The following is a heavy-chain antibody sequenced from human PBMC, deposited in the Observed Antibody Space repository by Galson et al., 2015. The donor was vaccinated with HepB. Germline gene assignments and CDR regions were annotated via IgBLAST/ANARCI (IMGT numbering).Heavy chain of an antibody. D-gene: IGHD4-17*01. J-gene: IGHJ3*02. CDR3: AREGDFDYGDYVGAFDI. V-gene: IGHV3-33*01. CDR2: IWYDGSNK. Sequence: SLRLSCAASGFTFSSYGMHWVRQAPGKGLEWVAVIWYDGSNKYYADSVKGRFTISRDNSKNTLYLQMNSLRAEDTAVYYCAREGDFDYGDYVGAFDIWGQGTMVTVSS. CDR1: GFTFSSYG.